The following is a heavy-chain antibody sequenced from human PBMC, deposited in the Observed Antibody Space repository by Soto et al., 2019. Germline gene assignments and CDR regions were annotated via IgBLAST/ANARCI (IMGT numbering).Heavy chain of an antibody. D-gene: IGHD4-17*01. Sequence: GGSLRLSCAASGFTFSSYAMSWVRQAPGKGLEWVSAISGSGGSTYYADSVKGRFTISRDNSKNTLYLQMNSLRAEDTAVYYCAKDGRRKEDLATVTPNYYFDYWGQGTLVTVSS. CDR3: AKDGRRKEDLATVTPNYYFDY. V-gene: IGHV3-23*01. CDR2: ISGSGGST. J-gene: IGHJ4*02. CDR1: GFTFSSYA.